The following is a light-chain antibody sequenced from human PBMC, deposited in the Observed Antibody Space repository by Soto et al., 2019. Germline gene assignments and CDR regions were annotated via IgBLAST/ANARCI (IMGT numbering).Light chain of an antibody. J-gene: IGLJ3*02. Sequence: QSVLTQPPSASGTPGQRVTIACSGSSSNIGSTTVKWYQQLPGTAPKLLIYNNNQRPSGVPDRFSGSKSGTSASLAISGLXXXXEADYYCAAWDDSLNGVVFGGGTKLTVL. CDR1: SSNIGSTT. CDR2: NNN. CDR3: AAWDDSLNGVV. V-gene: IGLV1-44*01.